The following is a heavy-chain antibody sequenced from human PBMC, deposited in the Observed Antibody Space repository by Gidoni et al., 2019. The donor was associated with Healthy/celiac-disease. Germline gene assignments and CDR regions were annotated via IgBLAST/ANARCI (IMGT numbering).Heavy chain of an antibody. J-gene: IGHJ4*02. V-gene: IGHV2-26*01. CDR2: IFSNDEK. CDR1: GFSLSNARMG. Sequence: QVTLKESGPVLVKPTETLTLTCTVSGFSLSNARMGVSWIRQPPGKALEWLAHIFSNDEKSDSTSLKSRLTISKDTSKSQVVLTRTNMDPVDTATYYCARIRSGYDGYYFDYWGQGTLVTVSS. D-gene: IGHD5-12*01. CDR3: ARIRSGYDGYYFDY.